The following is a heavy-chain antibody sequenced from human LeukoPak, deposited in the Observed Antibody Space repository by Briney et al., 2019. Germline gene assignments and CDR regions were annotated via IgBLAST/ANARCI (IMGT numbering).Heavy chain of an antibody. Sequence: PGRSLRLSCAASGFTFSSYGMHWVRQAPGKGLEWVAVISYDGSNKYYADSVKGRFTISRNNSKNTLCLQMNSLRAEDTAVYYCAKGRSGSYVGDAFDIWGQGTMVTVPS. CDR2: ISYDGSNK. J-gene: IGHJ3*02. D-gene: IGHD1-26*01. CDR1: GFTFSSYG. CDR3: AKGRSGSYVGDAFDI. V-gene: IGHV3-30*18.